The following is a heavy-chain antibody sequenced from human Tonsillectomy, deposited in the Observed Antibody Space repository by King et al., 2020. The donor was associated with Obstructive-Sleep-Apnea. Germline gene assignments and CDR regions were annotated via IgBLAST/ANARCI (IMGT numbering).Heavy chain of an antibody. D-gene: IGHD2-15*01. J-gene: IGHJ3*02. CDR2: IKQDGREK. V-gene: IGHV3-7*01. CDR1: GFTFSNYW. CDR3: ARYCSGGSCYFHDAFDI. Sequence: VQLVESGGGLVQPGGSLRLSCAASGFTFSNYWMSWVRQAPGKGLEWVANIKQDGREKYYVDSVKGRFTISRDNAKNSLYLQMNSRRAEDTAVYYCARYCSGGSCYFHDAFDIWGQGTMVTVSS.